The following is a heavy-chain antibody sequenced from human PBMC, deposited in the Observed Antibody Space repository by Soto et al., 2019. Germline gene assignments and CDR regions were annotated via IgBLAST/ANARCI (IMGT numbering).Heavy chain of an antibody. CDR3: ATSYFDPRGFLAF. Sequence: SETLSLTCTVSGGSISSGDYYWSWIRQPPGKGLEWIGYIYYSGSTYYNPSLKSRVTISVDTSKNQFSLKLSSVTAADTAVYYFATSYFDPRGFLAFWGQGTPVTVSS. V-gene: IGHV4-30-4*01. CDR2: IYYSGST. CDR1: GGSISSGDYY. J-gene: IGHJ4*02. D-gene: IGHD3-22*01.